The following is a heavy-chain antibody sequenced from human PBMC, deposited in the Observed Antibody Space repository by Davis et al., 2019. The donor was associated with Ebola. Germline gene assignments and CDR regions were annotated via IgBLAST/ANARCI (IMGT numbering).Heavy chain of an antibody. J-gene: IGHJ5*02. D-gene: IGHD3-3*01. CDR1: GGFFSGYY. CDR3: ARQGWSGYSLRHWLDP. V-gene: IGHV4-59*08. Sequence: MPSETLSPTCAVYGGFFSGYYWSWLRQPPGKGLEWIGYIYSSGSTNYNPSLKSRVTISVDMSKNQLSLKLRSVTAADTAVYYCARQGWSGYSLRHWLDPWGRGTLVTVSS. CDR2: IYSSGST.